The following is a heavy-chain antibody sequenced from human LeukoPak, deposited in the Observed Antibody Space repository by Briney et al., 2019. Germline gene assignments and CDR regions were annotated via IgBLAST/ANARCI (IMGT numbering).Heavy chain of an antibody. CDR2: INHSGSP. CDR1: GGSISSYS. CDR3: ARRRSGSYFIDY. V-gene: IGHV4-34*01. J-gene: IGHJ4*02. D-gene: IGHD1-26*01. Sequence: SETLSLTCTVSGGSISSYSWSWIRQPPGKGLEWIGEINHSGSPNNNPSLKSRVTISADKSKNQVSLKLTSVTAADTAVYYCARRRSGSYFIDYWGQGTLVTVSS.